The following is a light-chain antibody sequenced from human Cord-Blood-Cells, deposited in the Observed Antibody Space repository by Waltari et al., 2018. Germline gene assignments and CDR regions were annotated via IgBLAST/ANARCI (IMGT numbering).Light chain of an antibody. V-gene: IGKV3-15*01. CDR2: GAS. Sequence: EIVMTQSPATLSVSPGERATLSCRARQSVSSNLAWYQQKPGQAPRLLIYGASTRATGITARFSGSGSGTEFTLTISSLQSEDFAVYYCQQYNNWPPVTFGQGTKVEIK. CDR1: QSVSSN. CDR3: QQYNNWPPVT. J-gene: IGKJ1*01.